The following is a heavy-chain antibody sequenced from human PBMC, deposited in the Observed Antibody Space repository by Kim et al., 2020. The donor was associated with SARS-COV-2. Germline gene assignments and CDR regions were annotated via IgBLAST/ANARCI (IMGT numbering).Heavy chain of an antibody. Sequence: GGSLRLSCAASGFTFSNAWMNWVRQAPGNGLEWVGRIITKTDGGTTDYAAPVKGRFTISRDDSKNTLYLQMNSLKTEDTAIDYCTTARGGHYWGQGTL. CDR3: TTARGGHY. D-gene: IGHD3-16*01. V-gene: IGHV3-15*01. J-gene: IGHJ4*02. CDR1: GFTFSNAW. CDR2: IITKTDGGTT.